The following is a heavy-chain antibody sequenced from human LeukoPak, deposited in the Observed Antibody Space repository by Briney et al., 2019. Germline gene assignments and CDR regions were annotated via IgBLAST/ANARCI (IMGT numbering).Heavy chain of an antibody. CDR3: ARRWNYGRNYYIDV. CDR1: GGSFSNYY. V-gene: IGHV4-34*01. J-gene: IGHJ6*03. CDR2: INDSGRI. Sequence: SETLSLTCAVSGGSFSNYYWSWIRQPPGKGLEWIGEINDSGRINYNPSLMSRVTVSLDTSKNQFSLRLTSVTATDTAVYYCARRWNYGRNYYIDVWGNGATVSVSS. D-gene: IGHD1-7*01.